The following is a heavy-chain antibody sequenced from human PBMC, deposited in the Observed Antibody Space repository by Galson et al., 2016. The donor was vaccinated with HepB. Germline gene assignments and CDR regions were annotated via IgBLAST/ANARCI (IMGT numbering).Heavy chain of an antibody. CDR1: GYTFDSYW. J-gene: IGHJ6*02. Sequence: QSGAEVKTSGESLKISCRGSGYTFDSYWIGWVRQMPGKGLEWMGIIYPGDFDTRYSPSFQGQVTISVDKSISTAYLQWSGLTASDTAMYYCARSLTGSYDFWGASDNYYAMDVWGQGTTVTVS. D-gene: IGHD3-3*01. V-gene: IGHV5-51*01. CDR3: ARSLTGSYDFWGASDNYYAMDV. CDR2: IYPGDFDT.